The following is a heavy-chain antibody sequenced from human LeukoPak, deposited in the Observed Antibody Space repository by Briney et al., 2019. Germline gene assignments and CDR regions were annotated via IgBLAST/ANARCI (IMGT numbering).Heavy chain of an antibody. V-gene: IGHV4-31*03. CDR2: IYYSGST. J-gene: IGHJ6*02. CDR1: GGSISSGGYY. Sequence: SQALSLTCTVSGGSISSGGYYWSWIRQHPGKGLEWIGYIYYSGSTYYNPSLKSRVTISVDTSKSQFSLKLSSVTAADTAVYYCARDLNNGGYYYGMDVWGQGTTVTVSS. CDR3: ARDLNNGGYYYGMDV. D-gene: IGHD2-8*01.